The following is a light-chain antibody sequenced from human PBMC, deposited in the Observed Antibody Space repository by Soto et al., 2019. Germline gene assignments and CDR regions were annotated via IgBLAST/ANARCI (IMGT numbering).Light chain of an antibody. V-gene: IGLV2-14*01. Sequence: QSVLTQPASVSGSPGQSITISCTGTTSDVGGYNYVSWYQQHPGKAPKLIIYEVTHRPSGVSSRFYGSRSGNTASLTISGLQAEDEADYYCKSRTTRNTLVFGGGTKRTVL. CDR2: EVT. CDR1: TSDVGGYNY. CDR3: KSRTTRNTLV. J-gene: IGLJ3*02.